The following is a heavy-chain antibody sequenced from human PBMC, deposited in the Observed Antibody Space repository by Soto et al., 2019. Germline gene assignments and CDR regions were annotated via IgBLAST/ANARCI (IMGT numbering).Heavy chain of an antibody. CDR1: GFTFSDYY. J-gene: IGHJ4*02. V-gene: IGHV3-11*01. D-gene: IGHD2-15*01. CDR3: ARDGDHDSDIVVVVAANPLDY. Sequence: QVQLVESGGGLVKPGGSLRLSCAASGFTFSDYYMSWIRQAPGKGLEWVSYISSSGSTIYYADSVKGRFTISRDNAKNSLYLQMNSLRAEDTAVYYCARDGDHDSDIVVVVAANPLDYWGQGTLVTVSS. CDR2: ISSSGSTI.